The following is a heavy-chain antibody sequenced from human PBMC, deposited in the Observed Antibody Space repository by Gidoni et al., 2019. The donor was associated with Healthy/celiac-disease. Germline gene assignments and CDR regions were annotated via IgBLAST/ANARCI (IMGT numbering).Heavy chain of an antibody. CDR2: IWYDGSNK. D-gene: IGHD6-6*01. Sequence: QVQLVESGGGVVQPGRSLRLSCAASGFTFSSYGMHWVRQAPGKGLEWVAVIWYDGSNKYYADSVKGRFTISRDNSKNTLYLQMNSLRAEDTAVYYCARDDLMDAYSSSFNPPLDWGQGTLVTVSS. J-gene: IGHJ4*02. CDR3: ARDDLMDAYSSSFNPPLD. V-gene: IGHV3-33*01. CDR1: GFTFSSYG.